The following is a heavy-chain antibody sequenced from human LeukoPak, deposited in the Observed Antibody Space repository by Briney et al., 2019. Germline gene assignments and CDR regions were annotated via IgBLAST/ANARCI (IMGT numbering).Heavy chain of an antibody. CDR3: ATGRNTTTSGLGMDV. Sequence: PGGSLRLSCAASGFTFSNYAMSWVRQAPGKGLEWVSGISGSGSSTNYADSVKGRFTISRDNSKNTLYLQMNSLRDEDTALYYCATGRNTTTSGLGMDVWGKGTTVTVSS. CDR1: GFTFSNYA. CDR2: ISGSGSST. J-gene: IGHJ6*03. V-gene: IGHV3-23*01. D-gene: IGHD6-25*01.